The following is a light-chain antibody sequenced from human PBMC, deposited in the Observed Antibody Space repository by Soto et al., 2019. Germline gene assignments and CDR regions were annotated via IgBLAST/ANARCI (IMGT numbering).Light chain of an antibody. V-gene: IGKV4-1*01. J-gene: IGKJ2*01. CDR3: QQYNSAPRT. Sequence: DIVMTQSPDSLAVSLGERATINRKSSQSVLYSSNNKNYLAWYQQKPGQPPKLLIYWASTRDSGVPDRFSGSGSGTDFTLSISSLQAEDVAVYYCQQYNSAPRTFGQGTTLEIK. CDR1: QSVLYSSNNKNY. CDR2: WAS.